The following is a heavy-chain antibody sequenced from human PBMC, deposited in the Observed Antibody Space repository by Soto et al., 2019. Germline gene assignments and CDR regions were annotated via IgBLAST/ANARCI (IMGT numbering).Heavy chain of an antibody. CDR1: GGTFSSYA. D-gene: IGHD1-26*01. J-gene: IGHJ4*02. CDR3: ARVMSGTYLGHGYYFDY. Sequence: QVQLVQSGAEVKKPGSSVKVSCKASGGTFSSYAISWVRQAPGQGLEWMGWIDPNSGGTDNAQNFQGRVTMTRATSINTAYMELSRLRVDDTAVYYCARVMSGTYLGHGYYFDYWGQGTLVTVSS. V-gene: IGHV1-2*02. CDR2: IDPNSGGT.